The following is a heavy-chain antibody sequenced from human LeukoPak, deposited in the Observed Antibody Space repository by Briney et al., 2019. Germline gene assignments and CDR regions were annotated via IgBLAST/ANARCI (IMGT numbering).Heavy chain of an antibody. J-gene: IGHJ4*02. V-gene: IGHV4-39*01. D-gene: IGHD3-10*01. CDR3: ARLSRGSGSYSNVYYFDY. Sequence: SETLSLTCTGSGGSISTSSYYWGWIRQPPGKGLEWSGSMYYRGSPYYNPSLKSRVTIYVDTSTNQLSLKLSSVIAADTAVYYCARLSRGSGSYSNVYYFDYWGQGSLVTVSS. CDR1: GGSISTSSYY. CDR2: MYYRGSP.